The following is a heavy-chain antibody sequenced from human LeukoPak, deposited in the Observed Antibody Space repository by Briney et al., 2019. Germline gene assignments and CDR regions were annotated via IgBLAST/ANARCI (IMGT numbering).Heavy chain of an antibody. Sequence: GGSLRLSCAASGFTVRSNYMSWVRQAPGKGLEWVSVIYSGGSTYYADSVKGRFTISRDNSKNTLYLQMNSLRAEDTAVYYCARVSRDGFYFDYWGQGTLVTVSS. V-gene: IGHV3-53*01. CDR1: GFTVRSNY. CDR3: ARVSRDGFYFDY. CDR2: IYSGGST. D-gene: IGHD3-10*01. J-gene: IGHJ4*02.